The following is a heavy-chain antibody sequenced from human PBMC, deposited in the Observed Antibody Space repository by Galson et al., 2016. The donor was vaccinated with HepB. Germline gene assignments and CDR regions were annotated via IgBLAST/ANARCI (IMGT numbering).Heavy chain of an antibody. J-gene: IGHJ3*01. V-gene: IGHV3-53*01. CDR3: ARDLPDDSVEYFDVFDL. CDR1: GFTVSSHY. D-gene: IGHD4-17*01. Sequence: SLRLSCAASGFTVSSHYMNWVRQVPGKGLEWVAIIYSGGATYYADSVKGRFTISRDNPKNTVFHQMTNLRAEDTAVYYCARDLPDDSVEYFDVFDLWGQGTMVTVSS. CDR2: IYSGGAT.